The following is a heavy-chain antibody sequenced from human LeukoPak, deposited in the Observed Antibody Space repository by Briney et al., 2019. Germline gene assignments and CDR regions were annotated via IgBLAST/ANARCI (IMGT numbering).Heavy chain of an antibody. CDR1: GYSISSGYY. V-gene: IGHV4-38-2*02. Sequence: SETLSLTCTVSGYSISSGYYWGWIRQPPGKGLEWIGSIYHSGSTYYNPSLKSRVTISVDTSKNLFSLKLSSVTAADTAVYYCARDNGHVQPWPSGWFDPWGQGTLVTVSS. CDR2: IYHSGST. J-gene: IGHJ5*02. CDR3: ARDNGHVQPWPSGWFDP. D-gene: IGHD3-10*01.